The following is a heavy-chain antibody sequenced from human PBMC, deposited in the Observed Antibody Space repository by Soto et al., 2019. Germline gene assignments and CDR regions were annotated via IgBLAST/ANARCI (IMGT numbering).Heavy chain of an antibody. Sequence: QVQLQQWGAGLLKPSETLSLTCAVYGGSFSGYYWSWIRQPPGKGLEWIGEINHSGSTNYNPSLKSRVTISVYTSKNQFSLKLSSGTAADTAVYYCARRRTTTVSTYFDLWGRGTLVTVSS. D-gene: IGHD4-17*01. CDR3: ARRRTTTVSTYFDL. CDR1: GGSFSGYY. V-gene: IGHV4-34*01. CDR2: INHSGST. J-gene: IGHJ2*01.